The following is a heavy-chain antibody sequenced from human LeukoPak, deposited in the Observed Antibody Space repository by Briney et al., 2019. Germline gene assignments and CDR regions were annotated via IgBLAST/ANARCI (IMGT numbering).Heavy chain of an antibody. CDR1: GDSFSTYY. CDR3: ARGNIVVVPAARPYYFDY. J-gene: IGHJ4*02. D-gene: IGHD2-2*01. V-gene: IGHV4-59*01. Sequence: PSETLSLTCSVSGDSFSTYYWSWIRQPPGKGLQWIGYIFFTGRTDYNPSLKSRVTISVDTSRNQFSLKLSSVTAADTDVYYCARGNIVVVPAARPYYFDYWGQGTLVTVSS. CDR2: IFFTGRT.